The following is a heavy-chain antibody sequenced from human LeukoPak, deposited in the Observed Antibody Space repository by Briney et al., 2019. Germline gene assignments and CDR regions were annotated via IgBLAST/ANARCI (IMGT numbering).Heavy chain of an antibody. Sequence: GASVKVSCKASGYTFTSYGISWVRQAPGQGLEWMGIINPSGGSTSYAQKFQGRVTMTRDTSTSTVYMELSSLRSEDTAVYYCARWAAAGTSGFDYWGQGTLVTVSS. CDR3: ARWAAAGTSGFDY. CDR1: GYTFTSYG. V-gene: IGHV1-46*01. J-gene: IGHJ4*02. CDR2: INPSGGST. D-gene: IGHD6-13*01.